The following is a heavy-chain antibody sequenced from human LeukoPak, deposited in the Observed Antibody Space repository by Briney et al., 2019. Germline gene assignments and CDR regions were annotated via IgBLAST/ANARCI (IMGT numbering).Heavy chain of an antibody. CDR1: GFTFSTNA. V-gene: IGHV3-23*01. D-gene: IGHD6-13*01. Sequence: GGSLRLSCGASGFTFSTNAMSWVRQAPGKGLGWVSGVSDGGGRTFYAESVKGRFTVSRDNSKNTLYLRMNSLRAEDTAIYYCTKNQILDDSGSWYAFWGQGTLVTVSS. J-gene: IGHJ4*02. CDR3: TKNQILDDSGSWYAF. CDR2: VSDGGGRT.